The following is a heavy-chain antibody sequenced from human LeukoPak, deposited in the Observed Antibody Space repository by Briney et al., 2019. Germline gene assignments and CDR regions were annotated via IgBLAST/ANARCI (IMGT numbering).Heavy chain of an antibody. V-gene: IGHV3-23*01. Sequence: GGSLRLSCAASGFTFSSYAMSWVRQAPGKGLEWVSAISGSGGSTYSAASVKGRFTISRDNSKNTLYLQMNSLRAEDTAVYYCAGGQQLVKDYWGQGTLVTVSS. D-gene: IGHD6-13*01. CDR2: ISGSGGST. J-gene: IGHJ4*02. CDR1: GFTFSSYA. CDR3: AGGQQLVKDY.